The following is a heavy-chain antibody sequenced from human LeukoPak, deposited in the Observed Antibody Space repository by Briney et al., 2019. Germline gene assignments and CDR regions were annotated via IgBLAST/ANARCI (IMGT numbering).Heavy chain of an antibody. V-gene: IGHV3-30*18. Sequence: GGSLRLSCAASGFTFSSYGMHWVRQAPAKGLKWVAVRSYDENNQYYADSVKGRFITSRDNSKNTLYLQMISLRAEDTAVYYCAKDLDRHIVVMAASAVDYWGQGTLVTVSA. J-gene: IGHJ4*02. CDR2: RSYDENNQ. CDR3: AKDLDRHIVVMAASAVDY. D-gene: IGHD2-21*02. CDR1: GFTFSSYG.